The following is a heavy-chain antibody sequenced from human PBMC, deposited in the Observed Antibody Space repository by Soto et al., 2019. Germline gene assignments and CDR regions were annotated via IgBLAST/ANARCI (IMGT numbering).Heavy chain of an antibody. D-gene: IGHD6-13*01. CDR2: IIPIFGTA. J-gene: IGHJ4*02. CDR1: GGSFRSYA. V-gene: IGHV1-69*13. Sequence: ASVKVSCKGCGGSFRSYAIRWVRQAPGEGLEWMGGIIPIFGTANYAQKFQGRVTITADESTSTAYMELSSLRSEDTAVYYCARGLEYSSSSGRIAAAGTFGYWGQGTLVTVSS. CDR3: ARGLEYSSSSGRIAAAGTFGY.